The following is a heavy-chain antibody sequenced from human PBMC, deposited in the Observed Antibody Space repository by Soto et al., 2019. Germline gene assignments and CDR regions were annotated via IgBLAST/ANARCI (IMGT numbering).Heavy chain of an antibody. CDR2: IYHSGST. D-gene: IGHD2-8*02. CDR1: SGSISSSNW. Sequence: QVQLQESGPGLVKPSGTLSLTCAVSSGSISSSNWWSXXXXXPXKXLEWIGEIYHSGSTNYNPSLKSRVTISVDXSKNQXXXXXSSVTAAXXXXXXXXXXXXXXNDWWEFDPWGQGTLVTVSS. J-gene: IGHJ5*02. CDR3: XXXXXXXNDWWEFDP. V-gene: IGHV4-4*02.